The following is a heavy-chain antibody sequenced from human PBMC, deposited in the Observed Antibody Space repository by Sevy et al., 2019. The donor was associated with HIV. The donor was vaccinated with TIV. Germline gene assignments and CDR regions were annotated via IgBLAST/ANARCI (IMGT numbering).Heavy chain of an antibody. CDR1: GFTFSSYE. Sequence: GGSLRLSCAASGFTFSSYEMNWVRQAPGKGLEWVSYISSSGSTIYYADSVKGRFTISRVNAKNSLYLQMNSLRAEDTAVYYCARVLGSGIYYNDLFDYWGQGTLVTVSS. CDR3: ARVLGSGIYYNDLFDY. D-gene: IGHD3-10*01. V-gene: IGHV3-48*03. CDR2: ISSSGSTI. J-gene: IGHJ4*02.